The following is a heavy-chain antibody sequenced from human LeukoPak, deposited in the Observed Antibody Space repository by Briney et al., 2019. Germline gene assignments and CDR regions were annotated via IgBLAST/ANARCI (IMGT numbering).Heavy chain of an antibody. CDR1: GFTFSSYG. CDR3: AKGNCSSTSCPPIDY. J-gene: IGHJ4*02. D-gene: IGHD2-2*01. V-gene: IGHV3-30*18. Sequence: GGSLRLSCAASGFTFSSYGMHWVRQAPGKGLEWVAVISYDGNNKYYADSVKGRFTISRDNFKNTLYLQMNSLRAEDTAMYYCAKGNCSSTSCPPIDYWGQGALVTVSS. CDR2: ISYDGNNK.